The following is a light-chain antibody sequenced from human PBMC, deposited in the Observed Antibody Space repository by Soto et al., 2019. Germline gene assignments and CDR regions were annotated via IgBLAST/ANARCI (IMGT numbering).Light chain of an antibody. V-gene: IGKV2-30*02. J-gene: IGKJ2*01. CDR3: LQTTHSLYS. Sequence: VVMTQSPLSLPVTLGQPASISCRSSQSLVHSDGVTYLNWFQQRPGQSPRRLIYKVSNRDSGVPDSFSGSGSGTDFTLRISRVEADDVGVYYCLQTTHSLYSFGQGTKLEIK. CDR1: QSLVHSDGVTY. CDR2: KVS.